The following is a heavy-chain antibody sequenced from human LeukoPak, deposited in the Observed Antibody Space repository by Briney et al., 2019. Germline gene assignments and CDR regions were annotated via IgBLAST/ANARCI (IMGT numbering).Heavy chain of an antibody. CDR1: GYTFTGYY. J-gene: IGHJ6*02. V-gene: IGHV1-2*02. CDR2: INPNSGGT. D-gene: IGHD3-9*01. Sequence: ASVKVSCKASGYTFTGYYMHWVRQAPGQGLEWMGWINPNSGGTNYAQKFQGRVTMTRDTSISTAYMELSRLRSDDTAVYYCARMRGFDWFYCMDVWGQGTTVTVSS. CDR3: ARMRGFDWFYCMDV.